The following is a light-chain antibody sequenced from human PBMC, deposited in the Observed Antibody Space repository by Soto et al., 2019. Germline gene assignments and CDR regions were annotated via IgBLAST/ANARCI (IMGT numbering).Light chain of an antibody. Sequence: QSVLTQPASVSGSPGQSITISCTGTSSDVGGYNYVAWYQQYPGKAPKLMISEVTDRPSGVSNRFSGSKSGNTASLTISGLQAEDEADFYCSSYTSSSSYVFGTGTKVTVL. CDR2: EVT. J-gene: IGLJ1*01. CDR1: SSDVGGYNY. V-gene: IGLV2-14*01. CDR3: SSYTSSSSYV.